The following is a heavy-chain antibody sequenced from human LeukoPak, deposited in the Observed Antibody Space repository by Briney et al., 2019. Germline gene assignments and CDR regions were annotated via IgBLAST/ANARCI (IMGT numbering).Heavy chain of an antibody. CDR2: IRYDGSNK. V-gene: IGHV3-30*02. Sequence: PGGSLRLSCAASGFTFSSYGMHWVRQAPGKGLEWVAFIRYDGSNKYYADSVKGRFTISRDNSKNTLYLQMNSLRAEDTAVYYCARDLYYGSGSYYTIYRVDYFDYWGQGTLVTVSS. D-gene: IGHD3-10*01. CDR1: GFTFSSYG. CDR3: ARDLYYGSGSYYTIYRVDYFDY. J-gene: IGHJ4*02.